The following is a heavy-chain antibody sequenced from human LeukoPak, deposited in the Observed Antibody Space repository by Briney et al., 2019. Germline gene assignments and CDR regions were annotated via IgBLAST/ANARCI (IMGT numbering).Heavy chain of an antibody. CDR1: GFTFSSYW. J-gene: IGHJ5*02. CDR3: ARDPTRRFDL. Sequence: PGGSLRHSCATSGFTFSSYWMTWVRQAPGKGLEWVASIVEDGSETYYLDSVKGRFTFSRDNAKNSLYLQMNSLRGEDTAVYYCARDPTRRFDLSGQGTLVTVSS. CDR2: IVEDGSET. V-gene: IGHV3-7*01.